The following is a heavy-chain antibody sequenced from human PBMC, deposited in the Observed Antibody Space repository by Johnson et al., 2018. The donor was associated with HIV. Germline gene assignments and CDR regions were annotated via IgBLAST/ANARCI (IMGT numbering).Heavy chain of an antibody. J-gene: IGHJ3*02. D-gene: IGHD3-22*01. Sequence: QVQLVESGGGVVQPGRSLRLSCAASGFTFSSYALHWVRQAPGKGLEWVAVISYDGSNKYYADSVKGRLTISRDNSKNTLYLQMNSLRAEDTAVYYCATEGRGYFHAFDIWCQGTMVTVSS. CDR1: GFTFSSYA. CDR2: ISYDGSNK. V-gene: IGHV3-30-3*01. CDR3: ATEGRGYFHAFDI.